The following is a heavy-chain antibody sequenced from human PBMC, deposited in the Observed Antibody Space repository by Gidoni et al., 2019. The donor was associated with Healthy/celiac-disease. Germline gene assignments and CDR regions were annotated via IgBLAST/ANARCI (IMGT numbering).Heavy chain of an antibody. CDR3: AKGVFGELLSFYFDY. Sequence: QVQLVESGGGVVQPGRSLRLSCAASGFPFRSYGMHWVRQAPGKGLEWVAVISYDGSNKYYADSVKGRFTISRDNSKNTLYLQMNSLRAEDTAVYYCAKGVFGELLSFYFDYWGQGTLVTVSS. V-gene: IGHV3-30*18. D-gene: IGHD3-10*02. CDR2: ISYDGSNK. J-gene: IGHJ4*02. CDR1: GFPFRSYG.